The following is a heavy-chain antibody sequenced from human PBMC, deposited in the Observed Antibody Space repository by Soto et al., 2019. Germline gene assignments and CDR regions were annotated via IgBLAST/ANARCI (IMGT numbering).Heavy chain of an antibody. D-gene: IGHD3-3*01. CDR2: IIPIFGTA. Sequence: QVQLVQSGAEVKKPGSSVKVACKASGCTFSTYAISWVRQAPGQGLEWMGGIIPIFGTAKYAQKFQGRVTITADESTNTAYMELSSLRSEDTAVYYCAREIFGVIISGGRDAFDIWGQGTMVTVSS. J-gene: IGHJ3*02. CDR1: GCTFSTYA. CDR3: AREIFGVIISGGRDAFDI. V-gene: IGHV1-69*01.